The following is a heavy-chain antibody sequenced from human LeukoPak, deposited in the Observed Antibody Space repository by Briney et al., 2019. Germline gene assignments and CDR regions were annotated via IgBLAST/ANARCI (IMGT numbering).Heavy chain of an antibody. J-gene: IGHJ3*02. Sequence: ASVKVSCKVSGYTLTELSMHWVRQAPGKGLEWMGGFDPEDGETIYAQKFQGRVTMTEDTSTDTAYMELSNPRSEDTAVYYCATGYLVWGHAFDIWGQGTMVTVSS. CDR1: GYTLTELS. D-gene: IGHD3-16*01. V-gene: IGHV1-24*01. CDR2: FDPEDGET. CDR3: ATGYLVWGHAFDI.